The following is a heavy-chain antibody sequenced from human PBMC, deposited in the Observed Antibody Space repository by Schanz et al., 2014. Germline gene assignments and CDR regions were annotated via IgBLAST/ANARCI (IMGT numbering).Heavy chain of an antibody. Sequence: EVHLVESGGSLVRPGGSLRLSCAASGFTFSSYTMNWVRQAPGKGLEWVSAISGSGGSTVYADSVKGRFTISRDNAKNSLYLQMNSLRVEDTAVYYCARDLISSGWYGWGQGTLVTVSS. CDR2: ISGSGGST. V-gene: IGHV3-23*04. D-gene: IGHD6-19*01. J-gene: IGHJ4*02. CDR3: ARDLISSGWYG. CDR1: GFTFSSYT.